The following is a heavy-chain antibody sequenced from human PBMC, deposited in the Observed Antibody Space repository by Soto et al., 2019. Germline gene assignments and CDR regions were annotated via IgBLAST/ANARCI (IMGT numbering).Heavy chain of an antibody. CDR3: TGGTTVTTYFDY. CDR2: IRNKANTYAT. V-gene: IGHV3-73*01. Sequence: GGSLRLSCAASGFTFSGSGIHWVRQAPGKGLEWVGRIRNKANTYATAYAASVKDRFTISRDDSKNTAYLQMNSLKTEDTAVYYCTGGTTVTTYFDYWGHGTLVTVSS. D-gene: IGHD4-4*01. CDR1: GFTFSGSG. J-gene: IGHJ4*01.